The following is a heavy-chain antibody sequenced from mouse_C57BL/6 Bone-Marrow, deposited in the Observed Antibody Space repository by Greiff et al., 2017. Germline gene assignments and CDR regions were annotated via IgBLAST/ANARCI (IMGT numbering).Heavy chain of an antibody. D-gene: IGHD1-1*01. CDR3: ARHPNYYGRAMDY. CDR2: ISNGGGST. J-gene: IGHJ4*01. Sequence: EVKLMESGGGLVQPGGSLKLSCAASGFTFSDYYMYWVRQTPEKRLEWVAYISNGGGSTYYPDTVKGRFTISRDNAKNTLYLQMSRLKSEDTAMYYCARHPNYYGRAMDYWGQGTSVTVSA. CDR1: GFTFSDYY. V-gene: IGHV5-12*01.